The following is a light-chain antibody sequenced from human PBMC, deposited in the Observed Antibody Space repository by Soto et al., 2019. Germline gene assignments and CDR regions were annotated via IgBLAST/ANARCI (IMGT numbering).Light chain of an antibody. V-gene: IGLV2-14*01. CDR3: SSYTGGSTYLI. Sequence: QSALTQPASVSGSPGQSITISCTGTSSDIGAYNYVSWYQQHPGKAPKLIIYEVNNRPSGVSNRFSGSKSGNTASLTISGLQLEDEADYHCSSYTGGSTYLIFGGGTQLTVL. CDR1: SSDIGAYNY. J-gene: IGLJ2*01. CDR2: EVN.